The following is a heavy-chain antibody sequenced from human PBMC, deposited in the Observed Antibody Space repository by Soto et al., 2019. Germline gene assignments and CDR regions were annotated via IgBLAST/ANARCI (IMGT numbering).Heavy chain of an antibody. Sequence: QVQLMQSGAEVKKPGASVKVSCKASGYNFMRYGFTWVRQAPGQGLEWMGWINVDNGETKYPQKIQGRVTKTTHTSKSTSYMELRSLTSDDTAVYYCARWISGGYSDWFDPWGHGTLVTVSS. CDR3: ARWISGGYSDWFDP. J-gene: IGHJ5*02. V-gene: IGHV1-18*04. CDR1: GYNFMRYG. CDR2: INVDNGET. D-gene: IGHD1-26*01.